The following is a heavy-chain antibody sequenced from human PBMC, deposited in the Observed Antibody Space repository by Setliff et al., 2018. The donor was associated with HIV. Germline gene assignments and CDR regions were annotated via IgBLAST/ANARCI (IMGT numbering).Heavy chain of an antibody. CDR1: GGSISSGSYY. V-gene: IGHV4-61*02. CDR2: TYTSENT. J-gene: IGHJ4*02. CDR3: ARLFSGSPGDY. D-gene: IGHD3-10*01. Sequence: PSETLSLTCTVSGGSISSGSYYWSWIRQPAGKGLEWIGRTYTSENTNYNPSFKSRVTISVDVSKNQFYLKLSSVTAADTAVYYCARLFSGSPGDYWGQGTLVTVSS.